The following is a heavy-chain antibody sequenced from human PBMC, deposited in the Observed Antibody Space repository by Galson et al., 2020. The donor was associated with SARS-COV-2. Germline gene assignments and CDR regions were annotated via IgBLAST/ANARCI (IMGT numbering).Heavy chain of an antibody. CDR1: GFTFSSYA. CDR2: ISGSGGST. D-gene: IGHD4-4*01. Sequence: GESLKISCAASGFTFSSYAMSWVRQAPGKGLEWVSAISGSGGSTYYADSVKGRFTISRDNSKNTLYLQMNSLRAEDTAVYYCAIDPDMTTVTVRDYWGQGTLVTVSS. J-gene: IGHJ4*02. CDR3: AIDPDMTTVTVRDY. V-gene: IGHV3-23*01.